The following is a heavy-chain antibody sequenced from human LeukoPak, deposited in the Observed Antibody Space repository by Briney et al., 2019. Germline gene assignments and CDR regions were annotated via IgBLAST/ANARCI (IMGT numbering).Heavy chain of an antibody. V-gene: IGHV3-74*01. Sequence: GGSLTLSCVGSGFTFTSYWMHWVRQAPGKGLVWVSHINSDGSSTSYADSVKGRFTISRDNAKSTLYLEMNSLRAEDTAVYYCARGANYYASGGYYPGACDMWGQGTMVTVSS. J-gene: IGHJ3*02. CDR1: GFTFTSYW. D-gene: IGHD3-22*01. CDR3: ARGANYYASGGYYPGACDM. CDR2: INSDGSST.